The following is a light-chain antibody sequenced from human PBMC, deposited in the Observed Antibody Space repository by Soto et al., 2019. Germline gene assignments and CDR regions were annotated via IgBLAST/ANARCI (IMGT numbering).Light chain of an antibody. CDR1: SSDVGASEY. CDR2: QVS. CDR3: TSYTSSYIFV. V-gene: IGLV2-8*01. Sequence: QTVVTQPPSASGSPGQSVTISCTGTSSDVGASEYVSWYQQHPGKAPKLMIYQVSKRPSGVPDRFSGSRSGNTASLTVSGLQAEDEADYYCTSYTSSYIFVLGGGTKVTVL. J-gene: IGLJ1*01.